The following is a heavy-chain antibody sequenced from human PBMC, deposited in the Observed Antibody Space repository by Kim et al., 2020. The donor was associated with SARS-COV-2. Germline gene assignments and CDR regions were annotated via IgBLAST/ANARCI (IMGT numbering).Heavy chain of an antibody. J-gene: IGHJ6*02. CDR3: ARDEVNFDWLESV. CDR1: GGTFSSYA. D-gene: IGHD3-9*01. Sequence: SVKVSCKASGGTFSSYAISWVRQAPGQGLEWMGRIIPILGIANYAQKFQGRVTITADKSTSTAYMELSSLRSEDTAVYYCARDEVNFDWLESVWGQGTTVTVSS. V-gene: IGHV1-69*04. CDR2: IIPILGIA.